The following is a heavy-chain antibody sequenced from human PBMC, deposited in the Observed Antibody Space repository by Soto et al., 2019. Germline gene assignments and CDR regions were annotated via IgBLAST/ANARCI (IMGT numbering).Heavy chain of an antibody. CDR1: GFTFSSFA. CDR2: ISGSGGST. D-gene: IGHD6-13*01. CDR3: ARGFYAGRGFPTDF. V-gene: IGHV3-23*01. J-gene: IGHJ4*01. Sequence: GGSLRLSCAASGFTFSSFAMSWVRQAPGKWLYWVSAISGSGGSTYSADSVKGRFTISRDNSKQTLYLQMSSLRAEDTAVYYSARGFYAGRGFPTDFWGHGSLVT.